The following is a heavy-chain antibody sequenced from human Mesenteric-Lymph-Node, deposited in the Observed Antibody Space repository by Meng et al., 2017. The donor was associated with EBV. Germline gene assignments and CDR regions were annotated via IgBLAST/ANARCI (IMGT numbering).Heavy chain of an antibody. Sequence: QVQLQQSGPGLVKPSXXXXLXXFISGDSVSSSSAAWTWIRQSPSRGLEWLGRTYYRSKWYNDYAVSVKSRITINPDTSKNQFSLQLNSVTPEDTAVYYCARDSSSSAYSPFDYWGQGTLVTVSS. CDR3: ARDSSSSAYSPFDY. D-gene: IGHD3-22*01. J-gene: IGHJ4*02. CDR2: TYYRSKWYN. CDR1: GDSVSSSSAA. V-gene: IGHV6-1*01.